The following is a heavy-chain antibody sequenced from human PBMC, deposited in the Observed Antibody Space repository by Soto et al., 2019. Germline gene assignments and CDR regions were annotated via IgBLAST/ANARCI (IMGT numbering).Heavy chain of an antibody. D-gene: IGHD3-22*01. Sequence: GGSLRLSCAASGFGVSNYGMHWVRQAPGKGLEWVAVIWKDENNKYYRDSVKGRFTISRDNSKNTLYLQMNSLRAEDTAVYYCAKTLYYYDSSGYQWGQGTLVTVSS. CDR3: AKTLYYYDSSGYQ. CDR1: GFGVSNYG. V-gene: IGHV3-33*06. CDR2: IWKDENNK. J-gene: IGHJ4*02.